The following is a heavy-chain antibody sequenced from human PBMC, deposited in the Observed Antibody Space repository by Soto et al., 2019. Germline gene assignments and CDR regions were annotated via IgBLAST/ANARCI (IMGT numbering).Heavy chain of an antibody. D-gene: IGHD3-16*01. J-gene: IGHJ5*02. Sequence: PSETLSLTCSVPGYSITAGGYYWSWIRQHPGKGLEWIGSFCSSGSVIYSPSLRSRLSISGDTTKNHFSLYLQMSCLRAEDTALYCCARDMYTNYVNYFDLWGQRTLVTVSS. CDR1: GYSITAGGYY. CDR2: FCSSGSV. V-gene: IGHV4-39*02. CDR3: ARDMYTNYVNYFDL.